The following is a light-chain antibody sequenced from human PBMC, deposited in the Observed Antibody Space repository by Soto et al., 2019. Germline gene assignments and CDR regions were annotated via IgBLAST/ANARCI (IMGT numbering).Light chain of an antibody. J-gene: IGKJ4*01. Sequence: DIQMTQSPSSLSASVGDRVTITCQASQDISNYLNWYQQKPGKAPKLLIYDASNLETGVPSRFSGSGSGTDFTFTISRLQHEDIATYYCQQYDNLPLTCGGGTKVEIK. CDR1: QDISNY. V-gene: IGKV1-33*01. CDR3: QQYDNLPLT. CDR2: DAS.